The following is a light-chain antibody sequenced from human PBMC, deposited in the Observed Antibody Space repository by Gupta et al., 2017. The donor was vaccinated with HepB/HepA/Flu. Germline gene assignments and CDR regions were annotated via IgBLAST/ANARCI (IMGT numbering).Light chain of an antibody. CDR2: DAS. CDR1: QDISNF. Sequence: DIQMTQSPSSLSVSVGDRVTISCQASQDISNFLNWYQVKPGKAPKLLIYDASNLETGVPSRFSGSGYGTDFTFTISSRQPEDIAPYFCQQYDDFVPSIFGQGTKMEIK. J-gene: IGKJ2*01. CDR3: QQYDDFVPSI. V-gene: IGKV1-33*01.